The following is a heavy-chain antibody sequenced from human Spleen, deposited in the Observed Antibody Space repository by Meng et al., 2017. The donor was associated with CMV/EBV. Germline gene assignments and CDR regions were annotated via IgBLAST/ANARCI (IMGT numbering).Heavy chain of an antibody. CDR1: GFTFSSYW. CDR2: ISSDESYT. CDR3: ARRPTGHGMDA. Sequence: GESLKISCAASGFTFSSYWMHWVRQVPGKGLVWVSRISSDESYTRYADSVKGRFTISRDNAKNTLYLQMNSLRAEDTAVYYCARRPTGHGMDAWGQGTTVTVSS. D-gene: IGHD1-14*01. V-gene: IGHV3-74*01. J-gene: IGHJ6*02.